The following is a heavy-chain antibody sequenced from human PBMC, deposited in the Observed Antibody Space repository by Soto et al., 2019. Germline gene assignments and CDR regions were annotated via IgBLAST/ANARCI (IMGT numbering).Heavy chain of an antibody. V-gene: IGHV4-59*11. CDR1: GGSISSHY. Sequence: SETLSLTCTVSGGSISSHYWSWVRQAPGKGLEWIGHIYYRGSTSYNPSLRSRSTISVDTSNNQFSLKLNSVTTADTTVYYCARDGREASGMDVWGQGTKVTVSS. CDR3: ARDGREASGMDV. CDR2: IYYRGST. D-gene: IGHD1-26*01. J-gene: IGHJ6*02.